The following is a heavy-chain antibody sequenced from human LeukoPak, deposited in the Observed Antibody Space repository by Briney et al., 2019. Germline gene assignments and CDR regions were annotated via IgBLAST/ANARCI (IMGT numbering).Heavy chain of an antibody. CDR3: ARDPNKLGYCSGGSCYQGGFDY. J-gene: IGHJ4*02. V-gene: IGHV1-46*01. CDR1: GYTFTSYY. D-gene: IGHD2-15*01. CDR2: INPSSDST. Sequence: ASVKVSCKASGYTFTSYYMHWVRQAPGQGLEWMGIINPSSDSTSYAQKFQGRVTMTKDTSTSPVYMELSSLRSDDTAVYYCARDPNKLGYCSGGSCYQGGFDYWGQGTLVTVSS.